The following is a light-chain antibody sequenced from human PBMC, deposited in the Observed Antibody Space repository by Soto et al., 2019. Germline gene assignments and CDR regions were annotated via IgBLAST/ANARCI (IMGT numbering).Light chain of an antibody. V-gene: IGLV2-14*01. CDR2: DVS. Sequence: QSALTQPASVSGSPGQSITISCTGTSSDVGGYNYVSWYQQHPGKAPKFMIYDVSNRPSGVSNRFSGSMSGNTASLTISGLQAEDEADYYCSSYTTSNTRQIVFGTGTKSPS. J-gene: IGLJ1*01. CDR1: SSDVGGYNY. CDR3: SSYTTSNTRQIV.